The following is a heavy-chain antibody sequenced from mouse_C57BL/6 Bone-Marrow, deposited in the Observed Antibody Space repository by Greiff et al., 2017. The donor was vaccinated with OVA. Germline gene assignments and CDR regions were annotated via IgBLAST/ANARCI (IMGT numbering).Heavy chain of an antibody. CDR1: GFTFSSYA. J-gene: IGHJ3*01. CDR2: ISDGGSYT. V-gene: IGHV5-4*03. D-gene: IGHD2-4*01. Sequence: EVKLMESGGGLVKPGGSLKLSCAASGFTFSSYAMSWVRQTPEKRLEWVATISDGGSYTYYPDNVKGRFTISRDNAKNNLYLQMSHLKSEDTAMYYCASYDYDEAYWGQGTLVTVSA. CDR3: ASYDYDEAY.